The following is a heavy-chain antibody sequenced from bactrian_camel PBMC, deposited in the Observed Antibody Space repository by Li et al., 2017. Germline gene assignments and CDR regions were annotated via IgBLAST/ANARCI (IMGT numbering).Heavy chain of an antibody. CDR1: GDTISRYC. CDR2: VDSRGTA. V-gene: IGHV3S57*01. Sequence: GSVQVGGSLRLSCVASGDTISRYCMGWFRQIPDKAREGVAVVDSRGTASYTETAKGRFTISKDRAKNTLYLQMNNLKPEDTAMYYCAADKTPREVRNGRCWGNYRGQGTQVTVS. D-gene: IGHD1*01. CDR3: AADKTPREVRNGRCWGNY. J-gene: IGHJ4*01.